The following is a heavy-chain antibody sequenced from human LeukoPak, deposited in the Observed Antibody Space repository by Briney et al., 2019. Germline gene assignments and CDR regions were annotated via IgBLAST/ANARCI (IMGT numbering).Heavy chain of an antibody. Sequence: GGSLRLSCAASGFTFRSYWMNWVRLAPGKRQEWVANINQDGSEKYYVDSVKGRFTISRDNAKNSLYLQMNSLRAEDTAVYYCARDLDRFGYSNFDYWGQGTLVTVSS. D-gene: IGHD6-13*01. CDR2: INQDGSEK. V-gene: IGHV3-7*01. CDR3: ARDLDRFGYSNFDY. J-gene: IGHJ4*02. CDR1: GFTFRSYW.